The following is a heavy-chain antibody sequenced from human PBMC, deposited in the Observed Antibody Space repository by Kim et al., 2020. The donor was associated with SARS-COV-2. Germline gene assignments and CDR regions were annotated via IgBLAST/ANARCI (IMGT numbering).Heavy chain of an antibody. V-gene: IGHV3-74*01. Sequence: GGSLRLSCATSGFTFSSYWMHWVRQAPGKGLVWVSRINSDGSSTSYADSVKGRFTISRDNAKNTLYLQMNSLRAEDTAVYYCARVPRTTVNTRAYDYYYYVMVVWGQGTTVTVSS. J-gene: IGHJ6*02. D-gene: IGHD4-17*01. CDR3: ARVPRTTVNTRAYDYYYYVMVV. CDR1: GFTFSSYW. CDR2: INSDGSST.